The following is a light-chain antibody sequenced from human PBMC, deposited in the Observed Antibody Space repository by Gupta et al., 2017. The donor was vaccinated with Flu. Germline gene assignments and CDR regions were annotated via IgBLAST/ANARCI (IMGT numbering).Light chain of an antibody. CDR1: QSVSSS. CDR3: QQYSNWPLT. CDR2: AAS. V-gene: IGKV3-15*01. Sequence: ATLSVSPGERATLSCRASQSVSSSFLAWYQQKPGQAPRLLIYAASTRDTGIPARFVGSGSGTEFTLTISSLQSEDFAVYYCQQYSNWPLTFGQGTKLEIK. J-gene: IGKJ2*01.